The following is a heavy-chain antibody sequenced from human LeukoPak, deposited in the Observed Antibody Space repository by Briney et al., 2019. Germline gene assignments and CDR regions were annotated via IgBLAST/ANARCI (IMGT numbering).Heavy chain of an antibody. CDR2: IYTSGST. J-gene: IGHJ3*02. CDR1: GGSISSYY. Sequence: PSETLSLTCTVSGGSISSYYWSWIRQPAGKGLEWIGRIYTSGSTNYNPSLKSRVTMSVDTSKNRFSLKLSSVTAADTAVYYCARDSRLRDYYDSSGYWGNAFDIWGQGTMVTVSS. V-gene: IGHV4-4*07. D-gene: IGHD3-22*01. CDR3: ARDSRLRDYYDSSGYWGNAFDI.